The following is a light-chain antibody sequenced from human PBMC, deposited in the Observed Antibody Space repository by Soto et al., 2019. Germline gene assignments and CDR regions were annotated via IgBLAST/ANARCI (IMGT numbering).Light chain of an antibody. CDR2: DGS. V-gene: IGKV1-5*01. CDR1: QSISNW. J-gene: IGKJ1*01. CDR3: QHYKTYSRT. Sequence: DFQMTQSPSTLSASVGDRVTITCRASQSISNWLAWYQQKPGKAPKLLIYDGSSFESGVPSRFSGSGSGTEFTLTISSLQPDDSATYYCQHYKTYSRTFGQGTKVDIK.